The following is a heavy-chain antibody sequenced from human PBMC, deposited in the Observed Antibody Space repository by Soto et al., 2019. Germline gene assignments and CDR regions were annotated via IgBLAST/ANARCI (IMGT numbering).Heavy chain of an antibody. Sequence: GGSLRLSCAASGFTFSSYAMSWVRQAPGKGLEWVSAISGSGGSTYYADSVKGRFTISRDNSKNTLYLQMNSLRAEDTAVYYCAKTGSMVRGGITKIKYYFDYWGQGTLVTVSS. CDR1: GFTFSSYA. J-gene: IGHJ4*02. CDR2: ISGSGGST. V-gene: IGHV3-23*01. CDR3: AKTGSMVRGGITKIKYYFDY. D-gene: IGHD3-10*01.